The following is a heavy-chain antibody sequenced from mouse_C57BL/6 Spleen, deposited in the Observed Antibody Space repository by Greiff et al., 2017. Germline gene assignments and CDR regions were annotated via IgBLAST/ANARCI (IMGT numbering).Heavy chain of an antibody. CDR1: GYAFSSYW. CDR2: IYPGDGDT. J-gene: IGHJ2*01. D-gene: IGHD1-1*01. Sequence: VKVVESGAELVKPGASVKISCKASGYAFSSYWMNWVKQRPGKGLEWIGQIYPGDGDTNYNGKFKGKATLTADKSSSTAYMQLSSLTSEDSAVYFCARSSYGSSYFDYWGQGTTLTVSS. V-gene: IGHV1-80*01. CDR3: ARSSYGSSYFDY.